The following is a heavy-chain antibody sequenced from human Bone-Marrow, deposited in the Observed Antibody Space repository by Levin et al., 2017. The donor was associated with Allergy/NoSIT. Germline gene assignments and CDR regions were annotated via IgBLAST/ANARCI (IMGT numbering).Heavy chain of an antibody. V-gene: IGHV3-53*01. CDR3: ASRDY. Sequence: GESLKISCAASGFTVSSNYMSWVRQAPGKGLEWVSVIYSGGSTYYADSVNGRFTITRNNSKNTRYLQMNSLRAEDTAVYYCASRDYWGQGTLVTVSS. CDR1: GFTVSSNY. CDR2: IYSGGST. J-gene: IGHJ4*02.